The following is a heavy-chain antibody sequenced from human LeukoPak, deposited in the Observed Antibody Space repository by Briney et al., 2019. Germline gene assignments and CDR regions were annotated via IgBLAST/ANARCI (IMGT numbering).Heavy chain of an antibody. Sequence: SETLSLTCTVSGGSISSSSYYWGWIRQPPGKGLEWIGSIYYSGSTYYNPSLKSRVTISVDTSKNQFSLKLSSVTAADTAVYYCARDLSYYYGSEPAGNWFDPWGQGTLVTVSS. CDR2: IYYSGST. CDR1: GGSISSSSYY. V-gene: IGHV4-39*07. J-gene: IGHJ5*02. D-gene: IGHD3-10*01. CDR3: ARDLSYYYGSEPAGNWFDP.